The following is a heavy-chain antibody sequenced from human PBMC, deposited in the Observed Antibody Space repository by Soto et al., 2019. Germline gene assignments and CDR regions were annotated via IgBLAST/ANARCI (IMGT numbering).Heavy chain of an antibody. Sequence: EVQLLESGGGLVQPGGSLRLSCAASGFTFSSYAMSWVRQAPGKGLEWVSAISGSGGSTYYADSVKGRFTISRDNSKNTLYLQMNILRAEDTAVYYCAKDRVLRYFDWLLDDAFDIWGQGTMVTVSS. CDR2: ISGSGGST. V-gene: IGHV3-23*01. J-gene: IGHJ3*02. D-gene: IGHD3-9*01. CDR3: AKDRVLRYFDWLLDDAFDI. CDR1: GFTFSSYA.